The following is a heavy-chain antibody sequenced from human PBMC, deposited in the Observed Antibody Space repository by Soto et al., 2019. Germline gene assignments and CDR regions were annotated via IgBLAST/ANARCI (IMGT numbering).Heavy chain of an antibody. J-gene: IGHJ3*02. D-gene: IGHD3-9*01. CDR2: TGGSGDT. Sequence: EVQLLESGGGLVQPGGSLRLSCAASRFTLRNYVVNWVRQAPGKGLEWVSTTGGSGDTYYPDSVKGRFTISRENSKNTVFFEMISLRAEDTAVYYCATSGPFGRFRCPFFDIWGQGTVVTVSS. V-gene: IGHV3-23*01. CDR1: RFTLRNYV. CDR3: ATSGPFGRFRCPFFDI.